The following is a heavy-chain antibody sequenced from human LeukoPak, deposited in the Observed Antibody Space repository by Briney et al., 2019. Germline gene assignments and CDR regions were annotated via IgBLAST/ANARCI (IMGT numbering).Heavy chain of an antibody. D-gene: IGHD3-22*01. V-gene: IGHV4-38-2*02. CDR1: GYSLSNGYY. J-gene: IGHJ4*02. CDR2: IYHSGIT. CDR3: AIVRYFDSSGYYYDFDY. Sequence: SETLCLTCTVSGYSLSNGYYWGRIRQPPGKGLEWIGNIYHSGITYYNPSLKSRDTMSVDPSKNQFSLKLSTVTAADTAVYYCAIVRYFDSSGYYYDFDYWGQGTLITVSS.